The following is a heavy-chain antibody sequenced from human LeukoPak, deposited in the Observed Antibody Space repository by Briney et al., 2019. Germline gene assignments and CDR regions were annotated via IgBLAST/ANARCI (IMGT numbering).Heavy chain of an antibody. Sequence: SETLSLTCTVSGGXISSYYWSWIRQPPGKGLEWIGYIYYSGSTNYNPSLKSRVTISVDTSKNQFSLKLSSVTAADTAVYYCATFAGDLGAFDIWGQGTMVTVSS. CDR3: ATFAGDLGAFDI. D-gene: IGHD7-27*01. CDR2: IYYSGST. CDR1: GGXISSYY. V-gene: IGHV4-59*01. J-gene: IGHJ3*02.